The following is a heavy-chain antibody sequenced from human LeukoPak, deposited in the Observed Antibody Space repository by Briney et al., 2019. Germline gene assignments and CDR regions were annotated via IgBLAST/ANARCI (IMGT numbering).Heavy chain of an antibody. V-gene: IGHV1-2*02. CDR3: ARGPDGYKEENTDY. D-gene: IGHD5-24*01. J-gene: IGHJ4*02. Sequence: ASVKVSCKASGYTFTGYYMHWVRQAPGQGLEWMGWINPNSGGTNYAQKFQGRVTMTRDTSIGTAYMELSRLRSDDTAVYYCARGPDGYKEENTDYWGQGTLVTVSS. CDR1: GYTFTGYY. CDR2: INPNSGGT.